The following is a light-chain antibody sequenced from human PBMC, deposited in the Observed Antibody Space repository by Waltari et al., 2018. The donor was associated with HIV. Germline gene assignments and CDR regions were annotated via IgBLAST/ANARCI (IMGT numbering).Light chain of an antibody. Sequence: MGMTQSPSTLSASVGDRVTITCRASQSISSWLAWYQQKPGKAPKLLIYKASSLDSGVPSRFSGSGSGTEFTLTISSLQPDDFATYYCQQYSTYPAFGQGTKVEIK. V-gene: IGKV1-5*03. CDR3: QQYSTYPA. CDR1: QSISSW. J-gene: IGKJ1*01. CDR2: KAS.